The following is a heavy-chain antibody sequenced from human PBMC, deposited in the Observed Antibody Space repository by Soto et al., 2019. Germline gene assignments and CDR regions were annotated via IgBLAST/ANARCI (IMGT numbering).Heavy chain of an antibody. V-gene: IGHV1-3*01. J-gene: IGHJ4*02. CDR2: INAGNGNT. D-gene: IGHD2-21*02. Sequence: KLSCKAAGYRFTIYAMHWGSQAPGQRLEWMGWINAGNGNTKYSQKFQGRVTITRDTSASTAYMELSSLRSEDTAVYYCARSIVVVTAADYWGQGTLVTVSS. CDR1: GYRFTIYA. CDR3: ARSIVVVTAADY.